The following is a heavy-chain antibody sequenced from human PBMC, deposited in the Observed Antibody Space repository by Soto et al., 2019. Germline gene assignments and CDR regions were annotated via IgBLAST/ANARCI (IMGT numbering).Heavy chain of an antibody. Sequence: VKVSCKASGYSFTTYYLQWVRQAPGQGLEWMGILNPNGGFTNYAQKFQGRVTMTRDTSTSTAYMELRSLRSDDTAVYYCARVGYCSGGSCYRENYYYYGMDVWGQGTTVTVSS. V-gene: IGHV1-46*01. CDR2: LNPNGGFT. D-gene: IGHD2-15*01. CDR3: ARVGYCSGGSCYRENYYYYGMDV. CDR1: GYSFTTYY. J-gene: IGHJ6*02.